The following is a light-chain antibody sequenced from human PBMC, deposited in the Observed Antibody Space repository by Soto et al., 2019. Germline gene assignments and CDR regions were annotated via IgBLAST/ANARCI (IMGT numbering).Light chain of an antibody. CDR2: AAS. V-gene: IGKV1-9*01. Sequence: DIQLTQSPSFLSASVGDRVTITCRASQDISDYLAWYQQRPGKAPKLLIYAASTLQSGVPSRFSGSGSGTEFTLTISSLQPEDFATYSCQQLNSYPLTCGGGTKVEIK. J-gene: IGKJ4*01. CDR1: QDISDY. CDR3: QQLNSYPLT.